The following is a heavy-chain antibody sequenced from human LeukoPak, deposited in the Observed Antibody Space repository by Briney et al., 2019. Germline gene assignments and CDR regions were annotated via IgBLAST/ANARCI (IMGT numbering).Heavy chain of an antibody. J-gene: IGHJ5*02. CDR3: ARDGNPTDWFDP. D-gene: IGHD2/OR15-2a*01. CDR2: IYYSGST. V-gene: IGHV4-59*01. CDR1: GGSISSYY. Sequence: SETLSLTCTVSGGSISSYYWSWIRQPPGKGLEWIGYIYYSGSTDYNPSLKSRVTISVDTSKNQFSLKLSSVTAADTAVYYCARDGNPTDWFDPWGQGTLVTVSS.